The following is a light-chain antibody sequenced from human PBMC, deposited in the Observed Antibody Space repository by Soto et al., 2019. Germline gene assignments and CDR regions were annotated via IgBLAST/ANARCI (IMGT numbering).Light chain of an antibody. Sequence: QSVLTQPPSVSGAPGQRVTISCTGSSSNIGAGYDVHWYQQLPGTAPKLLIYGNTNRPSGVPDRFSGSKSGTSASLAITGLHAEEEADYYCQSYDSSLSGFVFGGGTKLTVL. V-gene: IGLV1-40*01. CDR2: GNT. J-gene: IGLJ2*01. CDR1: SSNIGAGYD. CDR3: QSYDSSLSGFV.